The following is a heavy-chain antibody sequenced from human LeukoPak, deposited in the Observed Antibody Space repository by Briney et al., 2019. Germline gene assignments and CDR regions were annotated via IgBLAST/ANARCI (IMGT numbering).Heavy chain of an antibody. V-gene: IGHV4-39*01. CDR2: IYYSGST. Sequence: SETLSLTCTVSGGSLSSSSYYWGWIRQPPGKGLEWIGSIYYSGSTYYNPSLKSRVTISVDTSKNQFSLKLSSVTAADTAVYYCARNWGFDYWGQGTLVTVSS. CDR1: GGSLSSSSYY. CDR3: ARNWGFDY. D-gene: IGHD7-27*01. J-gene: IGHJ4*02.